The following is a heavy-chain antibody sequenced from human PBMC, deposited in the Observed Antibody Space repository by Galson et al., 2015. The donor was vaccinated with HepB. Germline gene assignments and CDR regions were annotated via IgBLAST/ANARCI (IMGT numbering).Heavy chain of an antibody. CDR2: ISSSSSTI. J-gene: IGHJ4*02. Sequence: SLRLSCAASGFSFSGYSMNWVRQAPGKGLEWVSYISSSSSTIYYADSVKGRFTISRDNAKNSLYLQMNSLRAEDTAVYYCAMIGTSMVWERADGADHWGQGTLVTVSS. CDR3: AMIGTSMVWERADGADH. CDR1: GFSFSGYS. D-gene: IGHD3-10*01. V-gene: IGHV3-48*04.